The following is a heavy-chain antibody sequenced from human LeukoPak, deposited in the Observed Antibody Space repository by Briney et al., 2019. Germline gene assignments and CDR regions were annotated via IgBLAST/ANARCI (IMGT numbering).Heavy chain of an antibody. CDR3: AREGTAGTNLNWFDP. V-gene: IGHV4-59*01. J-gene: IGHJ5*02. CDR2: ISYSGST. Sequence: SETLSLTCTVSGGSISSNYWSWSRQPPGKGLEWIGYISYSGSTNFNPPLKSRVTISVDTSKNQFSLKLSSVTAADTAVYYCAREGTAGTNLNWFDPWGQGTLVTVSS. CDR1: GGSISSNY. D-gene: IGHD1-1*01.